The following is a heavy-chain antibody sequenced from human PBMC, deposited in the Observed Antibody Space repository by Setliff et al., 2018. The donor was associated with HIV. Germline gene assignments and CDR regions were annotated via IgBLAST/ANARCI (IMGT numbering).Heavy chain of an antibody. J-gene: IGHJ4*02. Sequence: SETLSLTCSVSGGSISSGTDFWSWIRQPAGKGLEWIGRIYTSGSTKYNPSLDSRVTISVDTSKNQFSLNLRSATAADTAVYYCAREPAAGAYYFDYWGQGTLVTVSS. CDR1: GGSISSGTDF. D-gene: IGHD6-13*01. V-gene: IGHV4-61*02. CDR2: IYTSGST. CDR3: AREPAAGAYYFDY.